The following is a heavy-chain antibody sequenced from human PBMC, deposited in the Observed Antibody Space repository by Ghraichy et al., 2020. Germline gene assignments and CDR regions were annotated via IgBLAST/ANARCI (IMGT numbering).Heavy chain of an antibody. CDR2: INHSGST. Sequence: GSLRLSCAVYGGSFSGYYWSWIRQPPGKGLEWIGEINHSGSTNYNPSLKSRVTISVDTSKNQFSLKLSSVTAADTAVYYCARFGRFMVRGANGAFDIWGQGTMVTVSS. CDR1: GGSFSGYY. V-gene: IGHV4-34*01. D-gene: IGHD3-10*01. CDR3: ARFGRFMVRGANGAFDI. J-gene: IGHJ3*02.